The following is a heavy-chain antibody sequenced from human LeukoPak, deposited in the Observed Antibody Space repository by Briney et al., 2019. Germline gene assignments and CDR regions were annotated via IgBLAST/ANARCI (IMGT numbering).Heavy chain of an antibody. D-gene: IGHD4-17*01. Sequence: GRSLRLSCAASGFTFSSYGMHWVRQAPGKGLEWVAVISYDGSNKYYADSVKGRFTISRDNSKNTLYLQMNSLRAEDTAVYYCASGNYGDYEDWYYFDYWGQGTLVTVSS. CDR2: ISYDGSNK. CDR3: ASGNYGDYEDWYYFDY. CDR1: GFTFSSYG. J-gene: IGHJ4*02. V-gene: IGHV3-30*03.